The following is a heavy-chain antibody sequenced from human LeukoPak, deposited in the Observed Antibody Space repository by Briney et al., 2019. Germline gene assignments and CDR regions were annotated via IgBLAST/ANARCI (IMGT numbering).Heavy chain of an antibody. Sequence: GGSLRLSCAASGFTFSSYGMSWVRQAPGKGLEWVSAISGSGGSTYHADSVKGRFTISRDNSKNTLYLQMNSLRAEDTAVYYCAKEYGSGSYYYYYYYMDVWGKGTTVTISS. CDR2: ISGSGGST. CDR1: GFTFSSYG. J-gene: IGHJ6*03. CDR3: AKEYGSGSYYYYYYYMDV. D-gene: IGHD3-10*01. V-gene: IGHV3-23*01.